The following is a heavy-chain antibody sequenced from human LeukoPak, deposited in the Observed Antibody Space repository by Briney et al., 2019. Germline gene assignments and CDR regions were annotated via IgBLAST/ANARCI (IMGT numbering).Heavy chain of an antibody. J-gene: IGHJ4*02. D-gene: IGHD2-21*01. CDR1: GFTFSHYW. Sequence: GGSLRLSCAASGFTFSHYWMAWVRQAPGKGLEWVANIKEDGNDKHYLDSVRGRFTISRDNAKNSLYLQMNSLRAEDTAVYYCARGLVEIGYWGQGTLVTVSS. CDR2: IKEDGNDK. CDR3: ARGLVEIGY. V-gene: IGHV3-7*01.